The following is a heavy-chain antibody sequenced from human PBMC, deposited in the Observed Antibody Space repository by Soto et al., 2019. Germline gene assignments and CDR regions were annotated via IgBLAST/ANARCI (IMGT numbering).Heavy chain of an antibody. J-gene: IGHJ6*02. D-gene: IGHD3-10*01. Sequence: GGPLTLPCAASDFTFNNSWMNWVRQAPGKVLEWVGRIKSKTYGGTAYYAAPVKGRFTISRDSKNTLYLQMNSLKTEDTALYYCTTESPYSSGMGSGMDVRGQRTTVTVSS. CDR2: IKSKTYGGTA. CDR1: DFTFNNSW. V-gene: IGHV3-15*07. CDR3: TTESPYSSGMGSGMDV.